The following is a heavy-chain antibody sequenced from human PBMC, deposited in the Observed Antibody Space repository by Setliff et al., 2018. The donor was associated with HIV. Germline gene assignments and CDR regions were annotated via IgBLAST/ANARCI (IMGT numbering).Heavy chain of an antibody. D-gene: IGHD5-12*01. CDR1: GGSISSGDYY. V-gene: IGHV4-31*03. Sequence: SETLSLTCTVSGGSISSGDYYWSWIRQHPGKGLEWIGYINYSGSTYYNPSLKSRLNISVDTSKNQFSLNLSSVTATDTAVYYCATDGIGGWLRPMPDYWGQGTQVTVS. CDR3: ATDGIGGWLRPMPDY. CDR2: INYSGST. J-gene: IGHJ4*02.